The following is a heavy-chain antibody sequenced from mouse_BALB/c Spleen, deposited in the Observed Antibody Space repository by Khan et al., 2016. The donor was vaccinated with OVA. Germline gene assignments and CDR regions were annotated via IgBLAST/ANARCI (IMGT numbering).Heavy chain of an antibody. J-gene: IGHJ4*01. V-gene: IGHV3-2*02. CDR1: GYSITSNYA. D-gene: IGHD1-1*01. CDR2: ISYSGST. CDR3: SRGNYYGYAMYY. Sequence: EVQLQESGPGLVKPSQSLSLTCTVTGYSITSNYAWNWIRQFPGNKLEWMGYISYSGSTNYNPSLKSRISITRDTSKNQFFLQLNSVTTEDTATYYCSRGNYYGYAMYYWGQGTSITVSS.